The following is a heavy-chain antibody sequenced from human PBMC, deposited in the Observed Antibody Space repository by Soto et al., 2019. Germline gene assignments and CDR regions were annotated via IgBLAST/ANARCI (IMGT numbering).Heavy chain of an antibody. Sequence: QVQLVQSGVEVKKPGSSVKVSCKAAGGSFSIYTVFWVRQAPGQGLEWMGRIIPMFDIANYAQNFQGRVTFNADKFTDTFYMEMLNLRSDDTALYYYTLGSWAAEVFDIWGQGTLVTVSS. J-gene: IGHJ3*02. D-gene: IGHD6-13*01. CDR1: GGSFSIYT. CDR2: IIPMFDIA. CDR3: TLGSWAAEVFDI. V-gene: IGHV1-69*02.